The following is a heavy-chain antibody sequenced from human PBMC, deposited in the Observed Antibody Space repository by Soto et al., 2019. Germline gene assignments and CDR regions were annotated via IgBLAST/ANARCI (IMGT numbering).Heavy chain of an antibody. CDR2: IFYNGNT. Sequence: SETLSLTCTVSGGSIDSSTYYWGWIRQPPGKGLEWIGSIFYNGNTFYNPSLKNRITISVDTSKNQFSLKLSSVTAADTAVYYCARHSTGYYYSWFDPWGQGTLVTVSS. CDR3: ARHSTGYYYSWFDP. V-gene: IGHV4-39*01. CDR1: GGSIDSSTYY. J-gene: IGHJ5*02. D-gene: IGHD3-22*01.